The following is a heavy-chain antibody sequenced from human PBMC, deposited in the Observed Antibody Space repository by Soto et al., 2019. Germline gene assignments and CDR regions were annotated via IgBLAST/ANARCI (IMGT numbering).Heavy chain of an antibody. CDR3: ARAVTVWGSYRYYFDY. Sequence: SVKVSCKASGGTFSSYAISWVRQAPGQGLEWMGGIIPIFGTANYAQKFQGRVTITADESTSTAYMELSSLRSEDTAVYYCARAVTVWGSYRYYFDYWGQGTLVTVSS. D-gene: IGHD3-16*02. CDR2: IIPIFGTA. V-gene: IGHV1-69*13. CDR1: GGTFSSYA. J-gene: IGHJ4*02.